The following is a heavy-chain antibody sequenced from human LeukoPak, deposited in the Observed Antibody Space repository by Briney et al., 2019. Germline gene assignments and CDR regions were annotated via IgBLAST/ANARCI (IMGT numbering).Heavy chain of an antibody. J-gene: IGHJ6*02. CDR2: IYYSGST. CDR1: GGSISSYY. V-gene: IGHV4-59*08. CDR3: ARHFGTVTSYGMDV. D-gene: IGHD4-17*01. Sequence: PSETLSLTCTVSGGSISSYYWSWIRQPPGKGLKWIGYIYYSGSTNYNPSLESRITISLDTSKNQFSLQLRSVTAADTAVYYCARHFGTVTSYGMDVWGLGTTVTVSS.